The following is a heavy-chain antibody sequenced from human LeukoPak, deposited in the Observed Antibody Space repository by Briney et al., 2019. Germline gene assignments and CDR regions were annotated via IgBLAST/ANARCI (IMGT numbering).Heavy chain of an antibody. CDR3: ARGASEMATTNLDY. V-gene: IGHV4-39*07. CDR2: IYYSGST. Sequence: SETLSLTCTVSGGSISSSSYYWGWIRQPPGKGLEWIGSIYYSGSTYYNPSLKSRVTISVDTSKNQFSLKLSSVTAADTAVYYCARGASEMATTNLDYWGQGTLVTVSS. D-gene: IGHD5-24*01. CDR1: GGSISSSSYY. J-gene: IGHJ4*02.